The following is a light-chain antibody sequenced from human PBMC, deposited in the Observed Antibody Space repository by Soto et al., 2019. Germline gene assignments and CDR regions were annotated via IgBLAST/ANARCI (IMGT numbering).Light chain of an antibody. J-gene: IGLJ2*01. V-gene: IGLV2-14*01. CDR2: EVS. Sequence: QPVLTQPASVSGSPGQSITISCTGTSSDVGGYKYVSWYQQLPGKAPKLMIYEVSNRPSGVSNRFSGSKSGNTASLTVSGLQPEDEADYHCSSYTSSTILPVVFGGGTQLTVL. CDR1: SSDVGGYKY. CDR3: SSYTSSTILPVV.